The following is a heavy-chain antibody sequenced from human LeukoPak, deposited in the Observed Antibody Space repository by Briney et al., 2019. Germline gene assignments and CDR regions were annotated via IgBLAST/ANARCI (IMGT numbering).Heavy chain of an antibody. J-gene: IGHJ4*02. CDR2: ISHSGGTI. D-gene: IGHD3-10*01. V-gene: IGHV3-11*04. CDR3: AREIFGSGSYPDY. Sequence: GGSLRLSCAASGFTFSDYYMSWIRQAPGKGLEWLSYISHSGGTISYADSVKGRFTISRDNSKNTVYLQMNSLGGEDTAVYYCAREIFGSGSYPDYWGQGTLVTVSS. CDR1: GFTFSDYY.